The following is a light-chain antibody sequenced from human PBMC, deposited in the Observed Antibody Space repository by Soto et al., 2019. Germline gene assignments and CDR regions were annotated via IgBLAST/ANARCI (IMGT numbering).Light chain of an antibody. CDR2: TAS. V-gene: IGKV1-9*01. CDR3: QQRNDYPLT. J-gene: IGKJ3*01. CDR1: QDIGSY. Sequence: EIQLTQSPSFLSASVGERATITCRASQDIGSYLAWYQQKPGHAPKLLIYTASTLQSVVQSWCSGSESGTEFTLTISSLQPEDFASYYWQQRNDYPLTFGPGTKVDIK.